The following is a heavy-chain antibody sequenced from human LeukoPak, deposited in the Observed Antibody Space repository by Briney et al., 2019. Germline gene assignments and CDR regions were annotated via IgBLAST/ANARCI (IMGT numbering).Heavy chain of an antibody. CDR2: IKRDGSST. V-gene: IGHV3-74*01. J-gene: IGHJ5*02. D-gene: IGHD6-13*01. Sequence: GGSLRLSCAASGFTFSSYWMHWVRQAPGKGLVWVSRIKRDGSSTSYADSVKGRFTISRDNVKNTLYLQMNSLRAEDTAVYYCARDGSSWSNWLDPWGQGTLVTVSS. CDR1: GFTFSSYW. CDR3: ARDGSSWSNWLDP.